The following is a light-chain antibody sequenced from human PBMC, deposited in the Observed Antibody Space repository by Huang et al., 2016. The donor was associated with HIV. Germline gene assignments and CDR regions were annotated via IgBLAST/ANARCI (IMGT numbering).Light chain of an antibody. Sequence: IRMTQSPATLSVSPGERVTLSCRASQSVNSKLAWYQQKPGQAPRPLIYGASTRATDVPTRFSGGGSGTEYVLNITRVQSDDFAIYYCQQYNNWPPWTFGQGTKMEVK. CDR3: QQYNNWPPWT. V-gene: IGKV3-15*01. CDR2: GAS. J-gene: IGKJ1*01. CDR1: QSVNSK.